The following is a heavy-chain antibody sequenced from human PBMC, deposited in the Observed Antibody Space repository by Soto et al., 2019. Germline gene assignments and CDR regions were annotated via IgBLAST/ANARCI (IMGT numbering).Heavy chain of an antibody. J-gene: IGHJ6*02. D-gene: IGHD3-9*01. CDR3: ARDRVTGYYDRVDMDV. CDR1: GGSISSYY. V-gene: IGHV4-4*07. CDR2: IYTSGST. Sequence: SETLSLTCTVSGGSISSYYWSWIRQPAGKGLEWIGRIYTSGSTSYNPSLKSRVTMSVDTSKNQFSLKLSSVTAADTAVYYCARDRVTGYYDRVDMDVWGQGTTVTVSS.